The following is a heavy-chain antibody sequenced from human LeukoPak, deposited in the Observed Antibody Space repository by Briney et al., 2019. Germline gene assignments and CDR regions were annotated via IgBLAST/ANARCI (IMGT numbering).Heavy chain of an antibody. V-gene: IGHV3-33*01. J-gene: IGHJ6*02. D-gene: IGHD1-7*01. Sequence: GGSLRLSCAASGFTFSSYGMHWVRQAPGKGLEWVAVIWYDGSNKYYADSVKGRFTISRDNSKNTLYLQMNSLRAEDTAVYYCAREPIITGTSLYYYYGMDVWGQGTTVTVSS. CDR2: IWYDGSNK. CDR3: AREPIITGTSLYYYYGMDV. CDR1: GFTFSSYG.